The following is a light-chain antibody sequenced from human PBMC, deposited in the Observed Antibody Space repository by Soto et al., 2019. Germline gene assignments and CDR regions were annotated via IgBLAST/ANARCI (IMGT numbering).Light chain of an antibody. Sequence: QPVLTQSPSASASLGASVKLTCTLSSGHSWKAIAWHQQKPQKGPRFLMKVNNDGSHIKGDGIPDRFSGSSSGAERYLTISSLQLEDEADYYCQTWGSGIRVFGGGTKLTVL. V-gene: IGLV4-69*01. CDR2: VNNDGSH. J-gene: IGLJ3*02. CDR1: SGHSWKA. CDR3: QTWGSGIRV.